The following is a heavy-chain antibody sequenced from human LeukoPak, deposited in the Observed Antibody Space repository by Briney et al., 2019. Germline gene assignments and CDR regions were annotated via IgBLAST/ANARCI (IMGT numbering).Heavy chain of an antibody. J-gene: IGHJ4*02. CDR1: GFTFSSYS. CDR2: ISSSSSTI. Sequence: GGSLRLSCAASGFTFSSYSMNWVRQAPGKGLEWVSYISSSSSTIYYADSVKGRFTISRDNAKNSLYLQMNSLRAEDTAVYYCAKDLLGSGWVFDYWGQGTLVTVSS. CDR3: AKDLLGSGWVFDY. V-gene: IGHV3-48*01. D-gene: IGHD6-19*01.